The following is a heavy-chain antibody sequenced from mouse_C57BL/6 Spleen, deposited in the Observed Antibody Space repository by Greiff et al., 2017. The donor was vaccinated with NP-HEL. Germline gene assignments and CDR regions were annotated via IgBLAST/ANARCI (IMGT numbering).Heavy chain of an antibody. J-gene: IGHJ3*01. CDR1: GFSFNTYA. V-gene: IGHV10-1*01. D-gene: IGHD2-2*01. CDR3: VGVTEAY. Sequence: GGGLVQPKGSLKLSCAASGFSFNTYAMNWVRQAPGKGLEWVARIRSKSNNYATYYADSVKDRFTISRDDSESMLYLQMNNLKTEDTAMYYCVGVTEAYWGQGTLVTVSA. CDR2: IRSKSNNYAT.